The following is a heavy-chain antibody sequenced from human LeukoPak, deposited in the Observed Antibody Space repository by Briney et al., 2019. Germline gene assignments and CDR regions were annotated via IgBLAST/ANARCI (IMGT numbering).Heavy chain of an antibody. J-gene: IGHJ4*02. CDR3: ARVNGDYSRRDFNFDY. Sequence: PSETLSLTCTVSGGSISSGDYYWSWIRQPPGKGLEWIGYIYYSGSTYYNPSLKSRVTISVDTSKNQFSLKLSSVTAADTAVYYCARVNGDYSRRDFNFDYWGQGTPVTVSS. V-gene: IGHV4-30-4*01. D-gene: IGHD4-17*01. CDR1: GGSISSGDYY. CDR2: IYYSGST.